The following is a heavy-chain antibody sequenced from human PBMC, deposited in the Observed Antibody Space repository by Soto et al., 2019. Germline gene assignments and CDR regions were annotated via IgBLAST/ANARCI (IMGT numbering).Heavy chain of an antibody. D-gene: IGHD1-26*01. CDR1: GGSISSYY. CDR3: ARVLGGSFHLYYFDY. Sequence: SETLSLTCTVSGGSISSYYWSWIRQPPGKGLEWIGYIYYSGSTNYNPSLKSRVTISVDTSKNQFSLKLSSVTAADTAVYYCARVLGGSFHLYYFDYWGQGTLVTVSS. J-gene: IGHJ4*02. CDR2: IYYSGST. V-gene: IGHV4-59*01.